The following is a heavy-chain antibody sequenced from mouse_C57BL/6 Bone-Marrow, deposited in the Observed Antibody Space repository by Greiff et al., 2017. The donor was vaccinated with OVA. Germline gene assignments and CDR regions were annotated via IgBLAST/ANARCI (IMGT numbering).Heavy chain of an antibody. CDR3: ARSYYDYDEAYYFDY. D-gene: IGHD2-4*01. V-gene: IGHV1-64*01. CDR2: IHPNSGST. CDR1: GYTFTSYW. J-gene: IGHJ2*01. Sequence: QVQLKQPGAELVKPGASVKLSCKASGYTFTSYWMHWVKQRPGQGLEWIGMIHPNSGSTNYNEKFKSKATLTVDKSSSTAYMQLSSLTSEDSAVYYCARSYYDYDEAYYFDYWGQGTTLTVSS.